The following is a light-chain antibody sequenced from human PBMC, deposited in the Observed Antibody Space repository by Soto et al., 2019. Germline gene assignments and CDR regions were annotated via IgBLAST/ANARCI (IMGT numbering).Light chain of an antibody. CDR3: GTWDSSLSAYNYV. V-gene: IGLV1-51*02. Sequence: QSVLKQPPSVFAAPGQKVTFSCPGRSSNNGNNYVSWYQQLPGTTPNLLIYENNKRPSGIPDRFSGSKSGTSATLGITGLQTGDEAYYYCGTWDSSLSAYNYVLGTGTKVTV. CDR1: SSNNGNNY. J-gene: IGLJ1*01. CDR2: ENN.